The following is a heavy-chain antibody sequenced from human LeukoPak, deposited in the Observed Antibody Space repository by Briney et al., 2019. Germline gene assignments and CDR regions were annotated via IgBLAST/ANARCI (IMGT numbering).Heavy chain of an antibody. D-gene: IGHD3-22*01. CDR3: AKDFVYDSSGVEY. Sequence: GGSLRLSCAASGFIFSSYSMTWVRQAPGKGLEWVSGISGSGGSAYYADSVKGRFTISRDNSKNTLYLQMNSLRVEDTAVYYCAKDFVYDSSGVEYWGQGTLVTVSS. CDR2: ISGSGGSA. V-gene: IGHV3-23*01. CDR1: GFIFSSYS. J-gene: IGHJ4*02.